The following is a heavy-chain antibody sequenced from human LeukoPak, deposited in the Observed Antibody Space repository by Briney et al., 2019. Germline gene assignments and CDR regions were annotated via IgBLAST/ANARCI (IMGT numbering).Heavy chain of an antibody. CDR3: ARHPYSSSGAFDI. D-gene: IGHD6-6*01. CDR2: IYPGDSDT. J-gene: IGHJ3*02. V-gene: IGHV5-51*01. Sequence: GESLKISCKDSGYSFTSYWIGWVRQMPGKGLDWMGIIYPGDSDTRYSPSFQGQVTISADKSISTAYLQWSSLKASDTAMYYCARHPYSSSGAFDIWGQGTMVTVSS. CDR1: GYSFTSYW.